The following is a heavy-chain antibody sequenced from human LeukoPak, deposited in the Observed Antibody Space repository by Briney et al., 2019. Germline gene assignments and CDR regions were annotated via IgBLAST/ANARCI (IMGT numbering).Heavy chain of an antibody. D-gene: IGHD3-22*01. CDR2: ISAYNGNT. J-gene: IGHJ4*02. V-gene: IGHV1-18*01. CDR3: ARDRYGYDSRGYYNFDY. CDR1: GYTFTSYG. Sequence: ASVKVSCKASGYTFTSYGISWVRQAPGQGLEWMGWISAYNGNTNYAQKLQGRVTMTTDTSTSTAYMELRSLRSDDTAVYYCARDRYGYDSRGYYNFDYWGQGTLVTVPS.